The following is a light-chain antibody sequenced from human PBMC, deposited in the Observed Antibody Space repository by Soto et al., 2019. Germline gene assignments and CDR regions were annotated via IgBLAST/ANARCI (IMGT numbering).Light chain of an antibody. CDR1: SSNIGAGYG. CDR2: GNS. V-gene: IGLV1-40*01. J-gene: IGLJ3*02. Sequence: QPVLTQPPSVSGAPGQRVTVSCTGSSSNIGAGYGVNWYQQLPGTAPKLLIYGNSNRPSGVPDRFSGSKSGTSASLAITGLQAEDEADYYCQSYDNSLSGSGVFGGGTKLTVL. CDR3: QSYDNSLSGSGV.